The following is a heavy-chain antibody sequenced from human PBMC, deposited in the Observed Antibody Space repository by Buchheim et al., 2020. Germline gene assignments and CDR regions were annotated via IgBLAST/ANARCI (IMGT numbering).Heavy chain of an antibody. CDR1: GFTFDDYG. J-gene: IGHJ4*02. D-gene: IGHD2-15*01. Sequence: EVQLVDSGGGVVRPGESLRLSCAASGFTFDDYGMSWVRQAPGKGREWVSGINWNGDSTGYADSVKGRFTISRDTAKHSRYLQMNSLRVEDTALYYCARAPFCSGGSCYIDYWGQGTL. CDR3: ARAPFCSGGSCYIDY. V-gene: IGHV3-20*04. CDR2: INWNGDST.